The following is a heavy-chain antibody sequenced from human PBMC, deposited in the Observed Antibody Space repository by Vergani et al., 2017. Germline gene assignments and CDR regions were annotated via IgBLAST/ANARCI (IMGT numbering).Heavy chain of an antibody. J-gene: IGHJ6*02. Sequence: QVQLVQSGAEVKKPGASVKVSCKASGYTFTGYYMHWVRQAPGQGLEWMGWINPNSGGPNYAQKFQGRVTMTRDTSISTAYMELSRLRSDDTAVYYCAREAQFLXYGSGRHPSNYYYYGMDVWGQGTTVTVSS. CDR2: INPNSGGP. CDR1: GYTFTGYY. CDR3: AREAQFLXYGSGRHPSNYYYYGMDV. V-gene: IGHV1-2*02. D-gene: IGHD3-10*01.